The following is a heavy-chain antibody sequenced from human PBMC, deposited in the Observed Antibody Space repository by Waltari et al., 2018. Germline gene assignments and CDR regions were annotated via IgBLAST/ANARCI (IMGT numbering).Heavy chain of an antibody. J-gene: IGHJ1*01. CDR2: IWYDGSNK. CDR3: ASGSGYYRDAEYFQH. CDR1: GFTFKTYG. Sequence: QVQLVESGGGVVQPGRSLTLSCAASGFTFKTYGMIWVRQAPGKGLEWVATIWYDGSNKYYADSVKGRFTIARDNSKNTVDLQMNSLRAEDTAVYYCASGSGYYRDAEYFQHWGQGTLVTVSS. D-gene: IGHD3-22*01. V-gene: IGHV3-33*01.